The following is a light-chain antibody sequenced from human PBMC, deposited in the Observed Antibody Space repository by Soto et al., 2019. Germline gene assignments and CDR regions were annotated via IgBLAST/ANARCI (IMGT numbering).Light chain of an antibody. CDR2: EVS. CDR3: SSYTSSSTRV. CDR1: SSDVGAYDY. V-gene: IGLV2-14*03. Sequence: QSVLTQPASVSGSPGQSITISCTGTSSDVGAYDYVSWYQQHPDKAPKLMIYEVSHRPSGVSNRFYGSKSVNTATLTISGLQAEDEADYYRSSYTSSSTRVFGTGTKVTVL. J-gene: IGLJ1*01.